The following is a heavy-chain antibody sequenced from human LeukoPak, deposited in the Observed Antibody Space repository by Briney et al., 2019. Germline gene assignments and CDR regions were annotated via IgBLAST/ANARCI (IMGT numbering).Heavy chain of an antibody. CDR3: ARVSTNGVSNWFDP. D-gene: IGHD2-8*01. CDR2: IYYSGNT. CDR1: GGSINNYY. Sequence: PSETLSLTCTVSGGSINNYYWTWIRQPPGKGLEWIGYIYYSGNTIYNPSLKSRVTISVDTSTNQFSLNLSSVTAADTAVYYCARVSTNGVSNWFDPWGQGTLVTVSS. V-gene: IGHV4-59*12. J-gene: IGHJ5*02.